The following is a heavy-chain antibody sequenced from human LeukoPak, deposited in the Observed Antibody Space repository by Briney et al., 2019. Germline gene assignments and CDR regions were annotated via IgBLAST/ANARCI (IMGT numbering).Heavy chain of an antibody. CDR2: IYYSGST. J-gene: IGHJ3*02. D-gene: IGHD3-3*01. CDR3: ARHCHYDFWSGYWYDAFDI. CDR1: GGSISSYY. V-gene: IGHV4-59*08. Sequence: PETLSLTCTVSGGSISSYYWSWIRQPPGKGLEWIGYIYYSGSTNYNPSLKSRVTISVDTSKNQFSLKLSSVTAADTAVYYCARHCHYDFWSGYWYDAFDIWGQGTMVTVSS.